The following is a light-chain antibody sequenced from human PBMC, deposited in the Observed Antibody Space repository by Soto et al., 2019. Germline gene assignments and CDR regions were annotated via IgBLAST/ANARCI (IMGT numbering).Light chain of an antibody. J-gene: IGLJ1*01. V-gene: IGLV2-23*01. CDR3: CYYAGSTTFFYV. CDR1: SSDVGSYNL. CDR2: EGS. Sequence: QSVLTHAACVSGSPGQSITISCTGTSSDVGSYNLVSWYQQHPGKAPKLMIYEGSKRPSGVSNRSSGSKSGNTASLTISGLQAGDEADYYCCYYAGSTTFFYVLVTADKVPXL.